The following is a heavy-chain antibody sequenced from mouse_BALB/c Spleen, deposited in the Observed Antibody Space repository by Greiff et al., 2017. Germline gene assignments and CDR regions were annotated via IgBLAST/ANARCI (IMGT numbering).Heavy chain of an antibody. V-gene: IGHV3-2*02. Sequence: VQLKESGPGLVKPSQSLSLTCTVTGYSITSDYAWNWIRQFPGNKLEWMGYISYSGSTSYNPSLKSRISITRDTSKNQFFLQLNSVTTEDTATYYCARRRRDFAYWGQGTLVTVSA. CDR3: ARRRRDFAY. CDR2: ISYSGST. J-gene: IGHJ3*01. CDR1: GYSITSDYA.